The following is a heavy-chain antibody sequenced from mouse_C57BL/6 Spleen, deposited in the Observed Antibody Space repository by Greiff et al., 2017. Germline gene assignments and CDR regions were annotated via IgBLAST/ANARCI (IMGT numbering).Heavy chain of an antibody. CDR1: GYTFTSYG. CDR3: AAAYSNLSMDY. CDR2: IYPRSGNT. J-gene: IGHJ4*01. Sequence: VQLVESGAELARPGASVKLSCKASGYTFTSYGISWVKQRTGQGLEWIGEIYPRSGNTYYNEKFKGKATLTADKSSSTAYMELRSLTSEDSAVYFCAAAYSNLSMDYWGQGTSVTVSS. V-gene: IGHV1-81*01. D-gene: IGHD2-5*01.